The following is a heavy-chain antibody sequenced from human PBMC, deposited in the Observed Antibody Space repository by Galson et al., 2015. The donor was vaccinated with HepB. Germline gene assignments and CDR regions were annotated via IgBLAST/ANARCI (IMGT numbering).Heavy chain of an antibody. D-gene: IGHD1-26*01. V-gene: IGHV3-73*01. Sequence: SLRLSCAASGFTFSGSAMHWVRQASGKGLEWVGRIRSKANSYATAYAASVKGRFTISRDDSKNTAYLQMNSLKTEDTAVYYCTRPNSGSYYQYWGQGTLVTVSS. J-gene: IGHJ1*01. CDR3: TRPNSGSYYQY. CDR1: GFTFSGSA. CDR2: IRSKANSYAT.